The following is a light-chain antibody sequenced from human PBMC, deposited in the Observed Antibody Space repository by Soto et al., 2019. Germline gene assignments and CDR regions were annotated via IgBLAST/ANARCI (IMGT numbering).Light chain of an antibody. CDR2: GNS. CDR3: QSYDNSLSGYV. Sequence: QSVLTQPPSVSGAPGQRVTISCTGSSSNIGAGYDVHWYQHLPGTAPKLLIYGNSNRPSGVPDRFSGSKSGTSASLAITGLQAEEEADYYCQSYDNSLSGYVFGTGTKVTVL. V-gene: IGLV1-40*01. CDR1: SSNIGAGYD. J-gene: IGLJ1*01.